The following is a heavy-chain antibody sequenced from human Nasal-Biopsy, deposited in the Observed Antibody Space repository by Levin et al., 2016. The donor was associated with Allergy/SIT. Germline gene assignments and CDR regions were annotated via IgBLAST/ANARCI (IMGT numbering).Heavy chain of an antibody. V-gene: IGHV3-20*04. CDR2: INWNGGGT. D-gene: IGHD3-9*01. Sequence: GESLKISCAASGFDFDDYGMSWVRQVPGKGLEWVSSINWNGGGTSYAVSLKGRFTISRDNAKNSLYLQMNSLRAEDTALYYCSRDILLSFGEHYFDNWGQGTLVTVSS. CDR3: SRDILLSFGEHYFDN. CDR1: GFDFDDYG. J-gene: IGHJ4*02.